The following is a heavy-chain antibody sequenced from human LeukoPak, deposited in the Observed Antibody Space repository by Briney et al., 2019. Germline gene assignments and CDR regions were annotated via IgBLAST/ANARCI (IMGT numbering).Heavy chain of an antibody. D-gene: IGHD6-6*01. Sequence: GGSLRLSCAASGFSFSSFWMSWVRQAPGKGLEWVANIKQDGSEKYYVDSVKGRFTISRDDARNSLYLQMNSLRAEDTAMYYCVRDSKEYSSSLSWFDPWGQGTLVTVSS. CDR3: VRDSKEYSSSLSWFDP. CDR1: GFSFSSFW. V-gene: IGHV3-7*01. J-gene: IGHJ5*02. CDR2: IKQDGSEK.